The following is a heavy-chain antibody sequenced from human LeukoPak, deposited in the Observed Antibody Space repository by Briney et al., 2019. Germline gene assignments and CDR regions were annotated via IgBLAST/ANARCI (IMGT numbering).Heavy chain of an antibody. V-gene: IGHV1-2*02. J-gene: IGHJ6*02. CDR1: GYAFTGYY. CDR3: ARSRVYRVYFYGVDV. Sequence: ASVKVSCKASGYAFTGYYMHWVRQAPGQGLEWMGWINPNTGGTNYAQKFQGRVTMTRDTSISTAYMELSRLRSDDTAVYYCARSRVYRVYFYGVDVWGQGTTVTVSS. D-gene: IGHD6-6*01. CDR2: INPNTGGT.